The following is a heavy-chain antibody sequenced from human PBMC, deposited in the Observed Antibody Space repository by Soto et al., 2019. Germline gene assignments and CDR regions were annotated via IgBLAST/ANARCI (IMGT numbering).Heavy chain of an antibody. CDR1: GFTFSSYS. D-gene: IGHD6-19*01. Sequence: EVQLVESGGGLVKPGGSLRLSCAASGFTFSSYSMNWVRQAPGKGLEWVSSISSSSRYIYYADSVNGRFTISRDNAKNSLYLQMNSRRAEDTAVYYCAREGIAVAGYYFDSWGQGTLVTVSS. CDR2: ISSSSRYI. J-gene: IGHJ4*02. CDR3: AREGIAVAGYYFDS. V-gene: IGHV3-21*01.